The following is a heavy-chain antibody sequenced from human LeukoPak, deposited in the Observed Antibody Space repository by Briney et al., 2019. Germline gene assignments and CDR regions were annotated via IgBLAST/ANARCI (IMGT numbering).Heavy chain of an antibody. CDR1: GGSFSGYY. CDR3: AREPLDPYYFDY. J-gene: IGHJ4*02. Sequence: SETLSLTCAVYGGSFSGYYWSWIRQPPGRGLEWIGEINHSGSTNYNPSLKSRVTISVDTSKNQFSLKLSSVTAADTAVYYCAREPLDPYYFDYWGQGTLVTVSS. V-gene: IGHV4-34*01. CDR2: INHSGST. D-gene: IGHD1-1*01.